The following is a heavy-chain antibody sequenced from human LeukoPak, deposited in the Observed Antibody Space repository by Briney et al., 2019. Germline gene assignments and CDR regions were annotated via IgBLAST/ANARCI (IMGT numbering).Heavy chain of an antibody. Sequence: GGSLRLSCAASGFTFSSYSMNWVRQSPGKGLEWVSSICSSNRYKYYADSVKGRFTISRDNAKNSLYLQMNSLRDEDTAVYYCARDNGAGTLYYHYYMDVWGKGTTVTISS. CDR3: ARDNGAGTLYYHYYMDV. V-gene: IGHV3-21*01. D-gene: IGHD1-14*01. CDR2: ICSSNRYK. CDR1: GFTFSSYS. J-gene: IGHJ6*03.